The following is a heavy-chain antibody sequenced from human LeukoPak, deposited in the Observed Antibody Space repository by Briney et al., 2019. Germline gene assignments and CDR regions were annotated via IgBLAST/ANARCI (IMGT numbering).Heavy chain of an antibody. CDR3: ARVITRGSGRFDP. J-gene: IGHJ5*02. Sequence: ASVKVSRKASGYTFTGYYMHWVRQATGHGLEWMGWMNPNSGNTGYAQKFQGRVTMTRNTSISTAYMELSSLRSEDTAVYYCARVITRGSGRFDPWGQGTLVTVSS. CDR1: GYTFTGYY. D-gene: IGHD1-1*01. V-gene: IGHV1-8*02. CDR2: MNPNSGNT.